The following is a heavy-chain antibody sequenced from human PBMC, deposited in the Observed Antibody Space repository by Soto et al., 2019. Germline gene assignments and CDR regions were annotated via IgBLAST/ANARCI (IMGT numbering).Heavy chain of an antibody. CDR1: GGLVSGGFS. V-gene: IGHV4-30-2*06. J-gene: IGHJ5*02. CDR3: ARGAQLAFDWFDP. Sequence: SETLSLTCSVSGGLVSGGFSWNWIRQSPGKGLEWIGFVYYGGKTHYNPSLESRVTMSIDASKNQFTLNLTSVTAADTAVYFCARGAQLAFDWFDPWGQGILVTVSS. CDR2: VYYGGKT. D-gene: IGHD1-1*01.